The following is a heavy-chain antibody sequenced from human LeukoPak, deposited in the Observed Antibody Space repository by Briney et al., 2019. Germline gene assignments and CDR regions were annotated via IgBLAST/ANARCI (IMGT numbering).Heavy chain of an antibody. CDR2: ISYDGSNK. V-gene: IGHV3-30*03. CDR1: GFTFSSYG. J-gene: IGHJ4*02. Sequence: GGSLRLSCAASGFTFSSYGMHWVRQAPGKGLEWVAVISYDGSNKYYADSVKGRFTISRDNSKNTLYLQMNSLRAEDTAVYYCARDAYFYGSGSYPRGAFYWGQGTLVTVSS. CDR3: ARDAYFYGSGSYPRGAFY. D-gene: IGHD3-10*01.